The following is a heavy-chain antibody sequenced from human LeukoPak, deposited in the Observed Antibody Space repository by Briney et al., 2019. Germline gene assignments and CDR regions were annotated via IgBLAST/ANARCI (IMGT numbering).Heavy chain of an antibody. J-gene: IGHJ5*02. CDR1: GGSFSNYY. Sequence: SETLSLTCAVYGGSFSNYYWSWIRQPPGKGLEWIGEINHSGSTNYNPSLKSRVTISVDTSKNQFSLRLTSVTAADTAVYYCARLGYSYRGPGNWFDPWGQGTLVTVSS. CDR3: ARLGYSYRGPGNWFDP. D-gene: IGHD5-18*01. V-gene: IGHV4-34*01. CDR2: INHSGST.